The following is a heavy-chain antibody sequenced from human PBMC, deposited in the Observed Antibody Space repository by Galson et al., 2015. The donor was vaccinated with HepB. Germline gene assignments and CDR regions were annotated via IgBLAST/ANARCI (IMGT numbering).Heavy chain of an antibody. CDR1: GFTFSSYW. Sequence: SLRLSCAASGFTFSSYWMHWVRQAPGKGLVWVSRINSDGSSTSYADSVKGRFTISRDNAKNTLYLQMNSLRAEDTAVYYCAREGYSSSWYPGYWGQGTLVTVSS. CDR3: AREGYSSSWYPGY. J-gene: IGHJ4*02. CDR2: INSDGSST. D-gene: IGHD6-13*01. V-gene: IGHV3-74*01.